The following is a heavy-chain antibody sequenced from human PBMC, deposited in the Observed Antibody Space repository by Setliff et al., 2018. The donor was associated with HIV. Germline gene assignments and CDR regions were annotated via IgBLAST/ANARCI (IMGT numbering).Heavy chain of an antibody. D-gene: IGHD6-19*01. CDR1: GFSISSGYY. CDR3: ARAVAHVDY. J-gene: IGHJ4*02. Sequence: PSETLSLTCAVSGFSISSGYYWGWIRQPPGKGLEWIGSIYHSGSTYYTPSLKSRVTISVDTSKNQFSLKLSSVTAADTAVYYCARAVAHVDYWGQGTLVTVSS. V-gene: IGHV4-38-2*01. CDR2: IYHSGST.